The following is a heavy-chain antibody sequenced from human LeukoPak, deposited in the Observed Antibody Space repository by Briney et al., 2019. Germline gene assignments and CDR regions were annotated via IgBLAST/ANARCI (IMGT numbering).Heavy chain of an antibody. CDR1: GGSISSSSYY. D-gene: IGHD2-15*01. CDR3: ARDGAVFYCSGGSCYLDY. V-gene: IGHV4-39*07. Sequence: PSETLSLTCTVSGGSISSSSYYWGWIRQPPGKGLEWIGSIYYSGSTYYNPSLKSRVTISVDTSKNQFSLKLSSVTAADTAVYYCARDGAVFYCSGGSCYLDYWGQGTLVTVSS. CDR2: IYYSGST. J-gene: IGHJ4*02.